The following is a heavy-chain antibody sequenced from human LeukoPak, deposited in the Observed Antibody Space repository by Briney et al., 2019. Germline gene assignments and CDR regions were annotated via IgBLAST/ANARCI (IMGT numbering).Heavy chain of an antibody. CDR3: ASWMIVAGEYFDY. V-gene: IGHV3-33*08. Sequence: GGSLRLSCAASGFTFSSYGMHWVRQAPGKGLEWVAVIWYDGSNKYYADSVKGRFTISRDNSKNTLYLQMNSLRAEDTAVYYCASWMIVAGEYFDYWGQGTLVTVSS. J-gene: IGHJ4*02. CDR2: IWYDGSNK. CDR1: GFTFSSYG. D-gene: IGHD3-22*01.